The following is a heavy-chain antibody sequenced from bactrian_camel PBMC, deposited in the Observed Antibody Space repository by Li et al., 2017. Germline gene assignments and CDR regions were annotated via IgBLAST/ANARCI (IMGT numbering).Heavy chain of an antibody. Sequence: VQLVESGGGSVQAGGSLRLSCAASEYTYRRHSMGWFRQAPGKEREGVAEINSDGRTSYYADSVKGRFTISKDNVSNTLYLQMNSLKPEDTAMYYCAARGPYCYTKLSVRDFTYWGQGTQVTVS. CDR2: INSDGRTS. V-gene: IGHV3S31*01. CDR1: EYTYRRHS. CDR3: AARGPYCYTKLSVRDFTY. J-gene: IGHJ6*01. D-gene: IGHD2*01.